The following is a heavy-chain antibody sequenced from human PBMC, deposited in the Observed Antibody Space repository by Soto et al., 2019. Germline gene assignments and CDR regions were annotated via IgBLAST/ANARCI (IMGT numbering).Heavy chain of an antibody. Sequence: SQTLSLTCAISGDSVSSNSAAWNWIRQSPSRGLEWLGRTYYRSKWYNDDAVSVKSRITINPDTSKNQFSLQLNSVTPEDTAVYYCARGSVLRGYYYYGMDVWGQGTTVTVS. J-gene: IGHJ6*02. D-gene: IGHD1-26*01. CDR2: TYYRSKWYN. V-gene: IGHV6-1*01. CDR1: GDSVSSNSAA. CDR3: ARGSVLRGYYYYGMDV.